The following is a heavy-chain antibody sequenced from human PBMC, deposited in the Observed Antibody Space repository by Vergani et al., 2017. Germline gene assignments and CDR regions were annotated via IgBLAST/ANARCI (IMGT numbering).Heavy chain of an antibody. J-gene: IGHJ4*02. CDR1: GYSFTSFW. CDR2: IDPSDSYT. Sequence: EVQLVPSGAEVKKPGESLRISCKGSGYSFTSFWISWVRQMPGKGLEWMGRIDPSDSYTNYSPSFQGHVTISADKSISTAYLHWSSLKASDTAMYYCARHFVGATPDFDYWGQGTLVTVSS. CDR3: ARHFVGATPDFDY. D-gene: IGHD1-26*01. V-gene: IGHV5-10-1*03.